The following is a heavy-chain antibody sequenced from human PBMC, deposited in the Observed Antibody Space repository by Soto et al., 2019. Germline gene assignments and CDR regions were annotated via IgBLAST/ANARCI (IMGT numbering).Heavy chain of an antibody. CDR3: ARSSGWYNNWFDP. CDR1: GGSISSYY. CDR2: IYYSGST. D-gene: IGHD6-19*01. J-gene: IGHJ5*02. Sequence: SETLSLTCTVSGGSISSYYWSWIRQPPGKGLEWIGYIYYSGSTNYNPSLKCRVTISVDTSKNQFSLKLSSVTAADTAVYYCARSSGWYNNWFDPWGQGTLVTVSS. V-gene: IGHV4-59*01.